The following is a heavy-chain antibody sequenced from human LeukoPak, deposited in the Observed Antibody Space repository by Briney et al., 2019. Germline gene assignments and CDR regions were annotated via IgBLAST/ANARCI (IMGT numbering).Heavy chain of an antibody. Sequence: GGSLRLSCAASGFTFSSYAMSWVRQAPGKGLEWVSVIYSGGSTYYADSVKGRFTISRHNSKSTLYLQMNSLRAEDTAVYYCARDHSRDGYIFGHWGQGTLVTVSS. V-gene: IGHV3-53*04. CDR3: ARDHSRDGYIFGH. J-gene: IGHJ4*02. CDR1: GFTFSSYA. CDR2: IYSGGST. D-gene: IGHD5-24*01.